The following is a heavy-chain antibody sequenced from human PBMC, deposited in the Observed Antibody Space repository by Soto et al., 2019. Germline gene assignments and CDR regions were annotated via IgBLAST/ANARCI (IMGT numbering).Heavy chain of an antibody. Sequence: QVHLVESGGGVVQPGRSLRLSCAASGLTFSNYAMHWVRQAPGNGLEWVAFISYDGTNRCYPDSVKGRFTISRDNSKNTLYLQMNSLQTEDTAVYYCARESSSTVTTGGGGSAKDYWGQGTLVTVSS. CDR2: ISYDGTNR. D-gene: IGHD4-17*01. V-gene: IGHV3-30-3*01. CDR1: GLTFSNYA. CDR3: ARESSSTVTTGGGGSAKDY. J-gene: IGHJ4*02.